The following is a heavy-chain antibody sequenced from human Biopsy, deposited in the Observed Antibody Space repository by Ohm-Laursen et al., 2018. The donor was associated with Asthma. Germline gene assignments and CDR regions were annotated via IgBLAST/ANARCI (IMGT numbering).Heavy chain of an antibody. V-gene: IGHV3-33*05. CDR2: MSYDGSIK. CDR3: ARGLDYSGRSGFDY. CDR1: GFTFSSYG. J-gene: IGHJ4*02. Sequence: RSLRLSCAASGFTFSSYGMDWVRQAPDKGLEWVALMSYDGSIKDYANSVKGRFTISRDNSMNTLYLHMNSLRVEDTAVYYCARGLDYSGRSGFDYWGQGTLVTVSS. D-gene: IGHD3-10*01.